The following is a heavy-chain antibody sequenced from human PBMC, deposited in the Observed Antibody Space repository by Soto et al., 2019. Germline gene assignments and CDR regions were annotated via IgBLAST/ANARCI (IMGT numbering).Heavy chain of an antibody. Sequence: ASVKVSCKASGYTFTSYGISWVRQAPVQGLEWMGWISAYNGNTNYAQKLQGRVTMTTDTSTSTAYMELRSLRSDDTAVYYCARGRNNFWSGPLHFDYWGQGTLVTVSS. CDR2: ISAYNGNT. CDR1: GYTFTSYG. J-gene: IGHJ4*02. V-gene: IGHV1-18*04. D-gene: IGHD3-3*01. CDR3: ARGRNNFWSGPLHFDY.